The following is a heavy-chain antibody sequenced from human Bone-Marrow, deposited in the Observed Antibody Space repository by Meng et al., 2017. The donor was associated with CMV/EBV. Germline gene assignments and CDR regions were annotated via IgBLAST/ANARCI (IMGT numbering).Heavy chain of an antibody. V-gene: IGHV3-48*04. CDR2: ISSSSSTI. CDR3: ARGEYCSSTSCPTEDWFDP. CDR1: GFTFSSYS. Sequence: GESLKISCAASGFTFSSYSMNWVRQAPGKGLEWVSYISSSSSTIYYEDSVKGRFTISRDNAKNSLYLQMNSLRAEDTAVYYCARGEYCSSTSCPTEDWFDPWGQGTLVTVSS. J-gene: IGHJ5*02. D-gene: IGHD2-2*01.